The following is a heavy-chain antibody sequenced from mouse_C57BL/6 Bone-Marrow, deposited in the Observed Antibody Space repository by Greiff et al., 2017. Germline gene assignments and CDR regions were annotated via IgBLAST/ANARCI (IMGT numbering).Heavy chain of an antibody. CDR3: ARGNGNSPWFAY. D-gene: IGHD2-1*01. Sequence: EVKLMESGPGLVKPSQSLSLTCSVTGYSITSGYYWNWIRQFPGNKLEWMGYISYDGSNNYNPSLKNRIPITRDTSKNQFFLKLNSVTTEDTATYYCARGNGNSPWFAYWGQGTLVTVSA. CDR2: ISYDGSN. V-gene: IGHV3-6*01. J-gene: IGHJ3*01. CDR1: GYSITSGYY.